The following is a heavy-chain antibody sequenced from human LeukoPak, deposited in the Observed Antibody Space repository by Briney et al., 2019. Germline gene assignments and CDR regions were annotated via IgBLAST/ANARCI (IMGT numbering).Heavy chain of an antibody. D-gene: IGHD2-15*01. CDR1: GLTFSSYW. CDR2: IDQDGNHE. CDR3: ASTFPYCSDGSCAL. V-gene: IGHV3-7*01. J-gene: IGHJ4*02. Sequence: GGSLRLSCAASGLTFSSYWTSWVRQAPGKGLEWVANIDQDGNHENYVDSVKGRFSISRDNAENSLFLQMHSLRAEDTAVYYCASTFPYCSDGSCALGGQGTLVTVSS.